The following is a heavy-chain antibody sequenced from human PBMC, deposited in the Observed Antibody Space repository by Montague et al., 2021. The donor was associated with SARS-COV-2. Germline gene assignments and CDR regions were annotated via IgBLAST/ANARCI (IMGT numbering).Heavy chain of an antibody. CDR1: GGSMSDHY. D-gene: IGHD3-10*01. CDR2: IYYSGGI. V-gene: IGHV4-59*11. Sequence: SETLSLTCTVSGGSMSDHYWAWTRQPPGMGLEWLAYIYYSGGINSNASLKSRVSMSVDTSKNQFSLKLPSVTAADTAVYYCARAVSVRRAVNWFDPWGQGTLVTVSS. J-gene: IGHJ5*02. CDR3: ARAVSVRRAVNWFDP.